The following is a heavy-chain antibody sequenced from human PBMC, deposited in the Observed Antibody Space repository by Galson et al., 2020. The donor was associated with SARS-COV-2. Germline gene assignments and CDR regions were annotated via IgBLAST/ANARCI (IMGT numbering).Heavy chain of an antibody. CDR3: ARDTTGSSYQDDSFDV. J-gene: IGHJ3*01. V-gene: IGHV1-18*01. Sequence: ASVKVSCKASGYIFTNSGIRWVRQATGQGLEWMGWIGVYNGNRRFAEGVQGRLTVTTDTATNTAYMELRSLRSDDTAVYYCARDTTGSSYQDDSFDVWGQGTMVTVSS. CDR2: IGVYNGNR. CDR1: GYIFTNSG. D-gene: IGHD1-26*01.